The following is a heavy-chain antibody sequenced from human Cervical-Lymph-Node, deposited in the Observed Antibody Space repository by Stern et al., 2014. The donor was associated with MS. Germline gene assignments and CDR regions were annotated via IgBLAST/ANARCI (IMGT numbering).Heavy chain of an antibody. CDR2: INPNSGGT. V-gene: IGHV1-2*06. D-gene: IGHD2-21*02. CDR1: GYTFTGYY. Sequence: QVQLVQSGAEVKKPGASVKVSCKASGYTFTGYYMHWVRQAPGQGLEWMGRINPNSGGTNYAQKFQGRVTMTRDTSISTAYMELSRLRSDDTAVYYCARVLAPFSDSPISSYWGQGTLVTVSS. CDR3: ARVLAPFSDSPISSY. J-gene: IGHJ4*02.